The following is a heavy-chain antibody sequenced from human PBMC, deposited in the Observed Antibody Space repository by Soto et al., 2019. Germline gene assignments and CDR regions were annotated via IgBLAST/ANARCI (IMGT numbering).Heavy chain of an antibody. Sequence: AAVKVSCKAAAYTFTSYDIKWVRQATGQDFEWMGWMNPNNGNTAYAQKFQGRVTMTRDTSKSTAFMELSSLTSEDTAVYYCARGPRNWGVDYWGQGTLVTVSS. CDR2: MNPNNGNT. J-gene: IGHJ4*02. D-gene: IGHD7-27*01. CDR3: ARGPRNWGVDY. CDR1: AYTFTSYD. V-gene: IGHV1-8*01.